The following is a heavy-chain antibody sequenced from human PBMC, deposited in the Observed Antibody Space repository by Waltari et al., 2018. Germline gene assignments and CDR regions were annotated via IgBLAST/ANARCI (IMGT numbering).Heavy chain of an antibody. D-gene: IGHD1-1*01. V-gene: IGHV3-21*01. CDR3: ARVSGRLERYSDLDY. J-gene: IGHJ4*02. CDR2: ISPVSSYI. CDR1: GFTFGTYS. Sequence: EVQLLESGGGLVTPGGSLRLSCEASGFTFGTYSLNWVRQAPGKGLDWVSSISPVSSYIYYAGSVKGRFTISRDNAKNSLYVQMSSLRAEDTAVYYCARVSGRLERYSDLDYWGQGTLVTVSS.